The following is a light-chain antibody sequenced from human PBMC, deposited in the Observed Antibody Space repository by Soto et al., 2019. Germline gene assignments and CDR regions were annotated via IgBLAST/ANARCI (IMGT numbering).Light chain of an antibody. Sequence: QSALTQPASVSGSPGQSITISCTGTSSDVGGYNYVSWSQQHPGKAPQLMIYEVSNRPSGISNRFSGSKSGNTASLTISGLQAEDEADYYCSSYTSSSTYVFGIGIKVAV. CDR2: EVS. J-gene: IGLJ1*01. CDR3: SSYTSSSTYV. CDR1: SSDVGGYNY. V-gene: IGLV2-14*01.